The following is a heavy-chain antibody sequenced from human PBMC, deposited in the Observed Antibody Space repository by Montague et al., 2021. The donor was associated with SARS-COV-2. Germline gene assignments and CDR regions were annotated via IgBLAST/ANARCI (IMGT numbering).Heavy chain of an antibody. Sequence: TLSLTCSVSGGSISNGSYPWSWIRQPPGEGLEWIGQLATSGSTNYNPSLKSRATISIDTSKNQFSLKLTSVTAADTAMYYCGTLTVGGSGRGSWGQGTLVTVSS. V-gene: IGHV4-61*09. CDR1: GGSISNGSYP. J-gene: IGHJ5*02. CDR3: GTLTVGGSGRGS. CDR2: LATSGST. D-gene: IGHD3-10*01.